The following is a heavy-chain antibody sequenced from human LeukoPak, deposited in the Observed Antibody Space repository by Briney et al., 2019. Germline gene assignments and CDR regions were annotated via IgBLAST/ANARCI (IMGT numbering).Heavy chain of an antibody. CDR2: VFFSGNT. CDR1: GDSISTSSYY. J-gene: IGHJ6*02. Sequence: SETLSLTCTVSGDSISTSSYYWGWIRQPPGKGLEWIGSVFFSGNTYYEPSLKSRVTISVATSTNQFPLKLSSVTAADTAVYYCARDTDLAVAGRGGYGMDVWGQGTTVTVSS. CDR3: ARDTDLAVAGRGGYGMDV. V-gene: IGHV4-39*06. D-gene: IGHD6-19*01.